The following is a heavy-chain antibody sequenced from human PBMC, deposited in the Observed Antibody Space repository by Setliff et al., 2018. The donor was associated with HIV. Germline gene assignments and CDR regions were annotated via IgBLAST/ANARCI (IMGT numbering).Heavy chain of an antibody. D-gene: IGHD2-15*01. CDR1: GYTFPSYA. J-gene: IGHJ6*03. CDR2: IIPIFGTT. Sequence: SVKVSCKASGYTFPSYAIHWVRQAPGQGLEWMGEIIPIFGTTKYAQKFQGRVTMTEDTSTDTAYMELSSLTSEDTAVYYCARIGRTPYYYYYMDVWGKGTTVTVSS. CDR3: ARIGRTPYYYYYMDV. V-gene: IGHV1-69*06.